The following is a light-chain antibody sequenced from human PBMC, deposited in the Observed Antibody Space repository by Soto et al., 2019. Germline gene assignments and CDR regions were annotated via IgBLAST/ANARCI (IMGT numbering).Light chain of an antibody. CDR1: QSVSSSD. CDR2: VAS. J-gene: IGKJ1*01. V-gene: IGKV3-20*01. Sequence: EVVLTQSPGTLSLSPGERATLSCRASQSVSSSDLAWYQQKPGQAPRLLISVASNRATGTPDRFSGSGSGTDFTLTITSLEPEDFAGFYCHQYGISPPTFGQGTKVDIK. CDR3: HQYGISPPT.